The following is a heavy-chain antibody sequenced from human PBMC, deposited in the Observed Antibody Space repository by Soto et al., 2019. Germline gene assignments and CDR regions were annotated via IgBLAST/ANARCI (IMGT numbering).Heavy chain of an antibody. D-gene: IGHD3-9*01. J-gene: IGHJ6*03. V-gene: IGHV4-59*01. CDR1: GGSISSYY. Sequence: SETLSLTCTVSGGSISSYYWSWIRQPPGKGLEWIGYIYYSGSTNYNPSLKSRVTISVDTSKNQFSLKLSSVTAADTAVYYCAREGAILTGNWDYYMDVWGKGTTVTVSS. CDR3: AREGAILTGNWDYYMDV. CDR2: IYYSGST.